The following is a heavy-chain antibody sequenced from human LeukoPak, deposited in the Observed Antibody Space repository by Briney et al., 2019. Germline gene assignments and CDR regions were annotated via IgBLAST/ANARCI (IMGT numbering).Heavy chain of an antibody. Sequence: GGSLRLSCAASGFTFSSYVMSWVRQAPGKGLEWVSAISGSGGSTYFPDSVKGRFTISRDNSKNTLHLQMNSLRAEDTAVYYCATRDSISRAFDIWGQGTMVTVSS. D-gene: IGHD3-9*01. V-gene: IGHV3-23*01. J-gene: IGHJ3*02. CDR2: ISGSGGST. CDR1: GFTFSSYV. CDR3: ATRDSISRAFDI.